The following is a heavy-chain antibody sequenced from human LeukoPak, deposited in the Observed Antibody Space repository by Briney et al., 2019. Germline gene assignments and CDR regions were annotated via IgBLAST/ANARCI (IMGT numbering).Heavy chain of an antibody. CDR2: INPNSGGT. D-gene: IGHD6-6*01. J-gene: IGHJ5*02. Sequence: ASVKVSCKASGYTFTGYYMHWVRQAPGQGLEWMGWINPNSGGTNYAQKFQGRVTMTRDTSISTAYMELSRLRSDDTAVYYCARDRRRIAARPRGVNWFDPWGQGTLVTVSS. CDR3: ARDRRRIAARPRGVNWFDP. V-gene: IGHV1-2*02. CDR1: GYTFTGYY.